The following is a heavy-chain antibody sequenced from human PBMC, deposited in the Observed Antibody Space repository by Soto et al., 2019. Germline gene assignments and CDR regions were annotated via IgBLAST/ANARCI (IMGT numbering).Heavy chain of an antibody. Sequence: SETLSLTCPVSGGSISNYYWSWIRQPPGRGLEWIGHIFYSGSTNYNPALKSRVTISVDTSKSQFSLKLSSVTAADTAVYYCAKDSGYNYGYFRWFDPWAREPWSP. D-gene: IGHD5-18*01. CDR1: GGSISNYY. CDR2: IFYSGST. J-gene: IGHJ5*02. V-gene: IGHV4-59*01. CDR3: AKDSGYNYGYFRWFDP.